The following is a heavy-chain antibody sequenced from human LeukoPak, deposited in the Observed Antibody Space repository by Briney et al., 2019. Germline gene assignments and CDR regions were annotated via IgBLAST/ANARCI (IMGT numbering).Heavy chain of an antibody. J-gene: IGHJ4*02. CDR2: IYYSGST. D-gene: IGHD4-17*01. Sequence: PETLSLTCTVSGGSISSYYWSWIRQPPGKGLEWIGYIYYSGSTNYNPSLKSRVTISVDTSKNQFSLKLSSVTAADTAVYYCARDGDYGDYLDYWGQGTLVTVSS. CDR3: ARDGDYGDYLDY. V-gene: IGHV4-59*01. CDR1: GGSISSYY.